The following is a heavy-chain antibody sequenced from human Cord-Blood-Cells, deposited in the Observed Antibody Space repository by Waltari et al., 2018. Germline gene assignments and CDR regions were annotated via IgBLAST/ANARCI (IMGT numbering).Heavy chain of an antibody. V-gene: IGHV3-21*01. CDR1: GLTFSSYS. D-gene: IGHD2-2*01. CDR2: ISISSSHI. J-gene: IGHJ5*02. Sequence: EVQLVESGGGLVKPGGSLRLSWAASGLTFSSYSLNWVRQPSWKGLEWVSSISISSSHIYYADSVKGRFTISRDNAKNSLYLQMNSLRAEDTAVYYCAGSIVVVPAAYNWFDPWGQGTLVTVSS. CDR3: AGSIVVVPAAYNWFDP.